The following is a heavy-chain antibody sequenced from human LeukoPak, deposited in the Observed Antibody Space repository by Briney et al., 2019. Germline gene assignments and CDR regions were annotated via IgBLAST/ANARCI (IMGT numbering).Heavy chain of an antibody. CDR1: RFTFSNYG. J-gene: IGHJ4*02. D-gene: IGHD3-10*01. V-gene: IGHV3-48*04. CDR2: ISSSGSTI. Sequence: GGTLRLSCGASRFTFSNYGMSWVRQAPGKGLEWVSYISSSGSTIYYADSVKGRFTISRDNAKNSLYLQMNSLRAEDTAVYYCATLLYDDYWGQGTLVTVSS. CDR3: ATLLYDDY.